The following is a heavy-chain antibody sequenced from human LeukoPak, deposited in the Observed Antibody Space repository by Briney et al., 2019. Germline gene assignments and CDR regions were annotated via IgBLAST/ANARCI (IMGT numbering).Heavy chain of an antibody. Sequence: PSETLSLTCTVSGGSMYNYYWTWIRQSAGKGLEWIGRIYTSESTYYNPSLKSRVTMSIDTSKNQFSLKLSSVTAADTAVYYCARPSIAAAGITAFDIWGQGTMVTVSS. CDR2: IYTSEST. D-gene: IGHD6-13*01. CDR1: GGSMYNYY. V-gene: IGHV4-4*07. CDR3: ARPSIAAAGITAFDI. J-gene: IGHJ3*02.